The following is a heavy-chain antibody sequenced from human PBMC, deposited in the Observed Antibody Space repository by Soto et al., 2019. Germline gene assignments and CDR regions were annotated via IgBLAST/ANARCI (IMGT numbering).Heavy chain of an antibody. V-gene: IGHV3-30-3*01. D-gene: IGHD5-12*01. J-gene: IGHJ6*02. Sequence: VQLVESGGGVVQPGRSLRLSCAASGFIFNSYAIHWVRQAPGKGLEWVAVISYDGNNNYYADSVKGRFTISRDNLKNAQYLQMDSLRPDETAVYYCARSKGSDYDFFSSDYFVMGVWGQGTTVTGSS. CDR3: ARSKGSDYDFFSSDYFVMGV. CDR2: ISYDGNNN. CDR1: GFIFNSYA.